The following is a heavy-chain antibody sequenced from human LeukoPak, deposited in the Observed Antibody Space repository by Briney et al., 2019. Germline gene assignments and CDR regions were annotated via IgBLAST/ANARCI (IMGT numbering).Heavy chain of an antibody. CDR2: IIPIFGTA. J-gene: IGHJ4*02. V-gene: IGHV1-69*05. CDR1: GGTFSSYA. CDR3: ARDRGYYDSSGYNDY. D-gene: IGHD3-22*01. Sequence: SVKVSCKASGGTFSSYAISWVRQAPGQGLEWMGGIIPIFGTANYAQKFQGRVTMTRDTSTSTVYMELSSLRSEDTAVYYCARDRGYYDSSGYNDYWGQGTLVTVSS.